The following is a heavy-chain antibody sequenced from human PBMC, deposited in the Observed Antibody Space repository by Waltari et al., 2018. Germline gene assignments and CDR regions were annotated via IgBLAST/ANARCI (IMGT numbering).Heavy chain of an antibody. Sequence: EVQLVESGGGLVKPGGSLRLSCAASGFTFSNYNMNWVRQAPGKGLEWCSSISGSSSYIYSADSVKGRFTISRDNAKNSLYLQMNSLRAEDTALYYCARDKYYYDSSGPADLQYWGQGTLVIVSS. CDR2: ISGSSSYI. CDR1: GFTFSNYN. CDR3: ARDKYYYDSSGPADLQY. V-gene: IGHV3-21*06. D-gene: IGHD3-22*01. J-gene: IGHJ1*01.